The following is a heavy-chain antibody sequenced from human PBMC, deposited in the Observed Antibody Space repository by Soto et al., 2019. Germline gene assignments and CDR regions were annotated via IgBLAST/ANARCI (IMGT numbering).Heavy chain of an antibody. D-gene: IGHD2-2*01. CDR1: GGSFSGYY. J-gene: IGHJ6*02. Sequence: QVQLQQWGAGLLKPSETLSLTCAVYGGSFSGYYWSWIRQPPGKGLEWIGEINHSGSTNYNPSLKSQVTISVDTSKNQFSLKLSSVTGADTAVYYCARLSLVVTAAMTGDYCYYGMDVWGQGTTVTVSS. CDR3: ARLSLVVTAAMTGDYCYYGMDV. CDR2: INHSGST. V-gene: IGHV4-34*01.